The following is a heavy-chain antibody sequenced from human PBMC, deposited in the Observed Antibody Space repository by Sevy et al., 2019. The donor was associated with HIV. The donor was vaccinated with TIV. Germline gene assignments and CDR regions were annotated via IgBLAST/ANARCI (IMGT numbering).Heavy chain of an antibody. V-gene: IGHV4-59*01. CDR3: ARGGGIYYDSRGFHPQYYFDS. D-gene: IGHD3-22*01. J-gene: IGHJ4*02. CDR2: VYDSGNS. CDR1: GGSINSFF. Sequence: SETLSLTCAVSGGSINSFFWSWIGQSPGKGLEWIGYVYDSGNSEYNPSLRSRVTISVDTSKKQFSLKLSSVTAADTAVYYCARGGGIYYDSRGFHPQYYFDSWGQGTLVTVSS.